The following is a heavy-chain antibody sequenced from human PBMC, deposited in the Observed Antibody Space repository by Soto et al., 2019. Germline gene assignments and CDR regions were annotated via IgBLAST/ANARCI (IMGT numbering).Heavy chain of an antibody. Sequence: GGSLRLSCVASGLPVAGSYMAWVRQAPGKGLEWASVIYNDGTTYYSQSVEGRFTISRDNSKNTLYLQMNSLRAEDAATYYCAKDWGWQMYGDPHFDYWGQGTQVTVSS. CDR2: IYNDGTT. D-gene: IGHD2-21*02. CDR1: GLPVAGSY. V-gene: IGHV3-53*01. J-gene: IGHJ4*02. CDR3: AKDWGWQMYGDPHFDY.